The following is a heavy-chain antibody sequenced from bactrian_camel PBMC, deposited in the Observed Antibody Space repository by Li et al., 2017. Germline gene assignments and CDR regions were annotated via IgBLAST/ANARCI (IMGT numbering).Heavy chain of an antibody. Sequence: QVQLVESGGDLVQAGGSLRLSCAASGFTSNNNCMAWFRMPPGKEREKTALAVIYTGRGTTYYADSVKGRFTISQDNAKNTVYLQMNNLKPEDTATYYCAADIFVGVLRNSWRRLAPEDFAHWGQGTQVTVS. CDR3: AADIFVGVLRNSWRRLAPEDFAH. J-gene: IGHJ4*01. D-gene: IGHD1*01. CDR1: GFTSNNNC. V-gene: IGHV3S1*01. CDR2: IYTGRGTT.